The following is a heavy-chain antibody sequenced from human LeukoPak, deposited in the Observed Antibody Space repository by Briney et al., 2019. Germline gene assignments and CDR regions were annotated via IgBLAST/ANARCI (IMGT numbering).Heavy chain of an antibody. CDR3: AKDVFTFDPYYYGMDV. Sequence: PGGSLRLSCAASGFTFSSYGMHWVRQAPGKGLEWVAVISYDGSNKYYADSVKGRFTISRDNSKNTLYLQMNSLRAEDTAVYYCAKDVFTFDPYYYGMDVWGQGTTVTVSS. CDR1: GFTFSSYG. CDR2: ISYDGSNK. V-gene: IGHV3-30*18. D-gene: IGHD3-9*01. J-gene: IGHJ6*02.